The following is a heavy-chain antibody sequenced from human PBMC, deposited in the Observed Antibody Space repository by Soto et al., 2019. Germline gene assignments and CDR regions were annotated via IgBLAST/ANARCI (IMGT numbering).Heavy chain of an antibody. J-gene: IGHJ4*02. V-gene: IGHV4-59*08. D-gene: IGHD3-10*01. CDR1: GGSMSSYY. CDR3: ARHNYGSGSTYFDY. CDR2: IYYSGST. Sequence: PSXTLSLTCPVSGGSMSSYYWSWIRQPPGKGLEWIGYIYYSGSTNYNPSLKSRVTISVDTSKNQFSLKLNSMTAADTAVYYCARHNYGSGSTYFDYWGQGTLVTVSS.